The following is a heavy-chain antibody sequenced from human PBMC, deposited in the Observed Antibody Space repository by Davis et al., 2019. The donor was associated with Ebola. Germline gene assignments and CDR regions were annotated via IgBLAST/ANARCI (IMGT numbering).Heavy chain of an antibody. D-gene: IGHD6-13*01. V-gene: IGHV3-48*02. J-gene: IGHJ6*02. CDR2: ISSSSSTI. CDR3: ASIPVAARETRYYYYYGMDV. Sequence: GESLKISCAASGFTFSSYSMNWVRQAPGKGLEWVSYISSSSSTIYYADSVKGRFTISRDNAKNSLYLQMNSLRDEDTAVYYCASIPVAARETRYYYYYGMDVWGQGTTVTVSS. CDR1: GFTFSSYS.